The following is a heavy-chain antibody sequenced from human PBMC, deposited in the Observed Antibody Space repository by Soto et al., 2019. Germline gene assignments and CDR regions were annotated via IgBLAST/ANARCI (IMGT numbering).Heavy chain of an antibody. V-gene: IGHV3-30-3*01. Sequence: QVQLVESGGGVVQPGRSLRLSCAASGFTFSSYAMHWVRRAPGKGLEWMAVMSYDGSNKYYADSVKGRFTISRDNSKNTLYLQMNSLRPEDTALYYCARDGRAYWGQRTLVIVSS. CDR2: MSYDGSNK. CDR1: GFTFSSYA. J-gene: IGHJ4*02. D-gene: IGHD1-26*01. CDR3: ARDGRAY.